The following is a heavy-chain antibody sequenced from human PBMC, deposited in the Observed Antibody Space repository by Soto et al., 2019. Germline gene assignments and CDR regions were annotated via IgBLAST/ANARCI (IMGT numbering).Heavy chain of an antibody. CDR2: IYYSGST. CDR1: GAPISSGDYY. D-gene: IGHD2-21*02. Sequence: ILSVTCTVSGAPISSGDYYWSWIRQPPGKGLEWIGYIYYSGSTYYNPSLKSRVTISVDTSKNQFSLKLSSVTAADTAVYYCARAYCGGDCYLLRGFAPWGQGTLVT. V-gene: IGHV4-30-4*01. CDR3: ARAYCGGDCYLLRGFAP. J-gene: IGHJ5*02.